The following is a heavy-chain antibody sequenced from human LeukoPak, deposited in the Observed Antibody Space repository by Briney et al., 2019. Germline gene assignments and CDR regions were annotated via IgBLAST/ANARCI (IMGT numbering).Heavy chain of an antibody. D-gene: IGHD3-22*01. J-gene: IGHJ4*02. CDR2: IYYSGST. CDR3: ARYPPYYYDSSGFDY. V-gene: IGHV4-59*01. CDR1: GGSISSYY. Sequence: SETLSLTCTVSGGSISSYYWSWIRQPPGKGLEWIGYIYYSGSTNYNPSLKSRVTISVDTSKNQFSLKLSSVTAADTAVYYCARYPPYYYDSSGFDYWGQGTLVTVSS.